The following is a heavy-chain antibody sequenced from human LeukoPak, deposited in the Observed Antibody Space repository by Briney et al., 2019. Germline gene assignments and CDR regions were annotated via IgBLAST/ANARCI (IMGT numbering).Heavy chain of an antibody. CDR1: GYSFTGYY. D-gene: IGHD3-3*01. J-gene: IGHJ6*02. CDR2: INPNSGGT. Sequence: ASVKVSCKASGYSFTGYYMDWVRQAPGQGLEWMGWINPNSGGTNYAQKFQGWVTMTRDTSISTAYMELSRLRSDDTAVYYCARERITIFGVVYYYYYGMDVWGQGTTVTVSS. CDR3: ARERITIFGVVYYYYYGMDV. V-gene: IGHV1-2*04.